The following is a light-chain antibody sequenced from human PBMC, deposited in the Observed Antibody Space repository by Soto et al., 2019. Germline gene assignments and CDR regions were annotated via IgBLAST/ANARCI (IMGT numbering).Light chain of an antibody. CDR1: QSVSSSY. CDR2: NAS. V-gene: IGKV3-20*01. CDR3: QQYGNSRGT. J-gene: IGKJ1*01. Sequence: EIVMTQSPVTLSVSPGERATLSCRASQSVSSSYLAWYQQKPGQAPRLLIYNASSRATGIPDRFSGSGSGTDFTLTISRLEPEDFAVYYCQQYGNSRGTFGQGTKVDI.